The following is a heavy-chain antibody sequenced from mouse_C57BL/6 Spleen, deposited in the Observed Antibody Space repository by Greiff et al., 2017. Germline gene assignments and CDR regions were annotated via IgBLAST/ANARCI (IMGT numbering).Heavy chain of an antibody. CDR2: ISSGSS. J-gene: IGHJ4*01. CDR3: ARRGSRYYYAMDY. V-gene: IGHV5-17*01. Sequence: EVMLVESGGGLVKPGGSLKLSCAASGFTFSDYGMHWVRQAPEKGLEWVAYISSGSSTISSDNAKNTLFLQMTSLRSEDTAMYYCARRGSRYYYAMDYWGQGTSVTVSS. D-gene: IGHD1-1*01. CDR1: GFTFSDYG.